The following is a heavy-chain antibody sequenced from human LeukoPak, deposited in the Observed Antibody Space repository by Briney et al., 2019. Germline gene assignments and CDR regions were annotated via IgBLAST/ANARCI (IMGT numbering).Heavy chain of an antibody. CDR1: GYTFTSYG. CDR2: ISAYNGYT. Sequence: ASVKVSCKASGYTFTSYGITWVRQAPGQGLEWMGWISAYNGYTHYAQKLQGRVTMTTDTSTSTAYMELRSLRSDDTAVYYCARAERDQYYGGNSGIFYWGQGTLVTVSS. CDR3: ARAERDQYYGGNSGIFY. J-gene: IGHJ4*02. V-gene: IGHV1-18*01. D-gene: IGHD4-23*01.